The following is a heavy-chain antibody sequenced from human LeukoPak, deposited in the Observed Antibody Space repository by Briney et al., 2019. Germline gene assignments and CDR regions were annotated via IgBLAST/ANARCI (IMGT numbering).Heavy chain of an antibody. V-gene: IGHV3-53*01. CDR3: ARGGWFGELLLGAFDI. CDR1: GFTFSTYA. J-gene: IGHJ3*02. D-gene: IGHD3-10*01. Sequence: GGSLRLSCAASGFTFSTYAMSWVRQAPGKGLEWVSVIYSGGSTYYADSVKGRFTISRDNSKNTLYLQMNSLRAEDTAVYYCARGGWFGELLLGAFDIWGQGTMVTVSS. CDR2: IYSGGST.